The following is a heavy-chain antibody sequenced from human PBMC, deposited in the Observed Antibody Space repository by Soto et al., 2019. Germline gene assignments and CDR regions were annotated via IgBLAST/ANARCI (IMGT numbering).Heavy chain of an antibody. CDR1: GGSISSGGYY. CDR2: IYYSGST. D-gene: IGHD3-22*01. Sequence: SETLSLTCTVSGGSISSGGYYWSWIRQHPGKGLKWIGYIYYSGSTYYNPSLKSRVTISVDTSKNQFSLKLSSVTAADTAVYYCARAHDSSGYYQYYFDYWGQGTLVTVSS. CDR3: ARAHDSSGYYQYYFDY. V-gene: IGHV4-31*03. J-gene: IGHJ4*02.